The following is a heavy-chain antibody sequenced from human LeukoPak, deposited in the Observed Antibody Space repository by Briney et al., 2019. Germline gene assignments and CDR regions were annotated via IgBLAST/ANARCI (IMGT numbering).Heavy chain of an antibody. V-gene: IGHV3-23*01. Sequence: GGSLRLSCAASGFTFSSYGMHWVRQAPGKGLEWISAISGSGVSTYYADSVKGRFTVSRDNSKNTLYLQMSSLRAEDTAVYYCAKDERNWNYNLASQTYDWGQGTLVTVSS. J-gene: IGHJ4*02. CDR3: AKDERNWNYNLASQTYD. CDR1: GFTFSSYG. D-gene: IGHD1-7*01. CDR2: ISGSGVST.